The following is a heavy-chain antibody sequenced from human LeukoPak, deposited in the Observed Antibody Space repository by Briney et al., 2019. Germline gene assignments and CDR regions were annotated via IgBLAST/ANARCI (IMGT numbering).Heavy chain of an antibody. CDR1: GGSISNYY. CDR2: IYDSGST. J-gene: IGHJ4*02. CDR3: AGLQTAAVDY. D-gene: IGHD1-1*01. Sequence: PSETLSLTCTVSGGSISNYYWTWIRQPPGKGLEWIGYIYDSGSTNYNPSLKSRVTISVDTHKNQFSLKLRSVTAADTAVYYCAGLQTAAVDYWGQGTLVTVSS. V-gene: IGHV4-59*01.